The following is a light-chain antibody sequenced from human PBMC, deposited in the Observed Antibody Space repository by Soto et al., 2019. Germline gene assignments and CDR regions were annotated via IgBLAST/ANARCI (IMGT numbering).Light chain of an antibody. Sequence: DIQMTQSPYTLSASVGDRVTITCRASQNIDNWLAWYQQKPGKPPKLLIYRASSLETGVPSRFSGSGYGTEFTLTISNLQPDDSATYYCQEYNSYFGGGTKVEIK. CDR2: RAS. V-gene: IGKV1-5*03. CDR1: QNIDNW. CDR3: QEYNSY. J-gene: IGKJ4*01.